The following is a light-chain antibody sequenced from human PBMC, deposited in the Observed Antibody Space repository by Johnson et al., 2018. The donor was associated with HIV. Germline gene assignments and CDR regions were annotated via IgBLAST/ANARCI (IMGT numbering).Light chain of an antibody. Sequence: QSALTQPPSVSAAPGQKVTISCSGSSSNIGSNYVSWYQQLPGTAPKLLIYENNKRPSGIPDRFSASKSGTSATLGITGLQPGDEADYYCATWDSSLSGGVFGTGTKVTVL. CDR3: ATWDSSLSGGV. CDR2: ENN. J-gene: IGLJ1*01. CDR1: SSNIGSNY. V-gene: IGLV1-51*02.